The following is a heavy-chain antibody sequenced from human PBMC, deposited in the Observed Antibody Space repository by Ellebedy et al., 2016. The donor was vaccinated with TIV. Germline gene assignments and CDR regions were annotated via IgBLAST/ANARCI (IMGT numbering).Heavy chain of an antibody. J-gene: IGHJ6*02. CDR1: GFTFSSYA. CDR2: ISYDGSNK. Sequence: GESLKISCAASGFTFSSYAMHWVRQAPGKGLEWVAVISYDGSNKYYADSVKGRFTISRDNSKNTLYLQMNSLRAEDTAVYYCARDSDIVVVPAESDYYYYYGMDVWGQGTTVTVSS. D-gene: IGHD2-2*01. V-gene: IGHV3-30-3*01. CDR3: ARDSDIVVVPAESDYYYYYGMDV.